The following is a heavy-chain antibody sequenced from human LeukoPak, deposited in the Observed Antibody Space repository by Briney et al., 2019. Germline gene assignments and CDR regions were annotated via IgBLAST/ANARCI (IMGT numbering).Heavy chain of an antibody. Sequence: SETLSLTCSVSGDSISSGHYFWTWIRQPGGKVLEWIGRIYTSGSTNYNPSPKSRVSISVDTSKNHFSLKLSSVTAADTAVYYCAREHDSSGSHFDYWGQGTLVTVSS. D-gene: IGHD3-22*01. J-gene: IGHJ4*02. V-gene: IGHV4-61*02. CDR3: AREHDSSGSHFDY. CDR1: GDSISSGHYF. CDR2: IYTSGST.